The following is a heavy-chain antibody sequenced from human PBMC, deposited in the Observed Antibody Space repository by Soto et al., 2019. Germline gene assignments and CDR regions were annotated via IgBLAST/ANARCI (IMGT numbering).Heavy chain of an antibody. CDR1: GYTFTNYG. CDR3: ARQVTPYTTSWYTIDY. Sequence: QVQLEQSGAEVKKPGASVKVSCKTSGYTFTNYGITWVRQAPGQGLECMGWIIAYNGKTNYAQNFQGRVTMTTDTSTSTAYMELRNLRSDDTALYYCARQVTPYTTSWYTIDYWGQGTLVTVSS. D-gene: IGHD6-13*01. J-gene: IGHJ4*02. CDR2: IIAYNGKT. V-gene: IGHV1-18*01.